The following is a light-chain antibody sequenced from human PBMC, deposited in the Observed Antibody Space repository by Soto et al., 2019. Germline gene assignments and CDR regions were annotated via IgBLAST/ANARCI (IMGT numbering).Light chain of an antibody. V-gene: IGKV3-15*01. Sequence: IVMTQSPATLSVSPGERTTLSCRASQSVSRILAWYQQKPGQAPRLLIYGASTRATGIPVRLSGSGSETEFTLTISSLQSEDFAVYYCQQYDKWHPTFRKGTAVDIX. CDR1: QSVSRI. CDR3: QQYDKWHPT. CDR2: GAS. J-gene: IGKJ1*01.